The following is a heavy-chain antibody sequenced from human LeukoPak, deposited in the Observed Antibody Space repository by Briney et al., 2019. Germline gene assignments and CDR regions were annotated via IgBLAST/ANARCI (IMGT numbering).Heavy chain of an antibody. J-gene: IGHJ5*02. D-gene: IGHD4/OR15-4a*01. CDR1: GDSIFSTTYY. CDR2: IFHSGST. Sequence: SETLSLTCTVSGDSIFSTTYYWGWIRQPPGKGLEWIGSIFHSGSTYYNPSLRSRVTISVDTSKNQFSLKLSSVTAADTAVYYCARGVLVPGSGWFDPWGQGTLATVSS. V-gene: IGHV4-39*07. CDR3: ARGVLVPGSGWFDP.